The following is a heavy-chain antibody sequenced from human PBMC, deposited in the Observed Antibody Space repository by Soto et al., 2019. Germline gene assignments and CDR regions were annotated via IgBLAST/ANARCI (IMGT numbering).Heavy chain of an antibody. CDR1: GFTVSRNS. CDR2: FYYSGTT. V-gene: IGHV3-66*01. J-gene: IGHJ4*02. D-gene: IGHD2-21*02. Sequence: GGSLRLSCAASGFTVSRNSMSWVHKAPGKGLEWVSVFYYSGTTYYADSVKGRFTISRDNSKNTLYLQMNSLRAEDTAVYYCARGWSVTAIPGYFDYWGQGT. CDR3: ARGWSVTAIPGYFDY.